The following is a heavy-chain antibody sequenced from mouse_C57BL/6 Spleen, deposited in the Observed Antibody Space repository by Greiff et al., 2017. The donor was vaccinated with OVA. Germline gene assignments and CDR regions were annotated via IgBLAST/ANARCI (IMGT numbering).Heavy chain of an antibody. J-gene: IGHJ1*03. D-gene: IGHD3-3*01. CDR2: IWRGGST. V-gene: IGHV2-5*01. Sequence: QVQLQQSGPGLVQPSQSLSITCTVSGFSLTSYGVHWVRQSPGKGLEWLGVIWRGGSTDYNAAFMSRLSISKNNSKSQVFFKMNSLQADDTAIYYCAKKGGDGDFDVWGTGTTVTVSS. CDR1: GFSLTSYG. CDR3: AKKGGDGDFDV.